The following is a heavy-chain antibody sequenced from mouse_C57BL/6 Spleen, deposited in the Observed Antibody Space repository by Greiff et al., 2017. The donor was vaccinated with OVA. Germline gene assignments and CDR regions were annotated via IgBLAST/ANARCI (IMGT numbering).Heavy chain of an antibody. D-gene: IGHD1-1*01. CDR1: GFSLTSYG. V-gene: IGHV2-2*01. CDR3: AREGFITTPGWYFDV. J-gene: IGHJ1*03. CDR2: IWSGGST. Sequence: VMLVESGPGLVQPSQSLSITCTVSGFSLTSYGVHWVRQSPGKGLEWLGVIWSGGSTDYNAAFISRLSISKDNSKSQVFFKMNSLQADDTAIYYCAREGFITTPGWYFDVWGTGTTVTVSS.